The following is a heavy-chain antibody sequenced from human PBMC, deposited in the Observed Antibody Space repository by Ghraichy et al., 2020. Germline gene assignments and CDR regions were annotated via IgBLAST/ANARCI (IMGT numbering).Heavy chain of an antibody. CDR2: INHSGST. J-gene: IGHJ4*02. Sequence: SETLSLTCAVYGGSFSGYYWSWIRQPPGKGLEWIGEINHSGSTNYNPSLKSRVTISVDTSKNQFSLKLSSVTAADTAVYYCARGKGRWLQSHPFDYWGQGTLVTVSS. D-gene: IGHD5-24*01. CDR1: GGSFSGYY. V-gene: IGHV4-34*01. CDR3: ARGKGRWLQSHPFDY.